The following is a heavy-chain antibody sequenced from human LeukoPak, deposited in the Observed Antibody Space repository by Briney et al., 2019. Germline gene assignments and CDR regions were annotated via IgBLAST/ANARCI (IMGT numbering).Heavy chain of an antibody. CDR1: GGSISSGSYY. J-gene: IGHJ5*02. CDR3: ARAIDSRGYQYKGFDP. CDR2: IYATGRA. V-gene: IGHV4-61*02. Sequence: SETLSLTCTVSGGSISSGSYYWSWLRQPAGKGLEWIGRIYATGRANYNPSLKNRVTISLDTSKNQFSLKLSSVTAADTAVYYCARAIDSRGYQYKGFDPWGQGTLVTVSS. D-gene: IGHD3-22*01.